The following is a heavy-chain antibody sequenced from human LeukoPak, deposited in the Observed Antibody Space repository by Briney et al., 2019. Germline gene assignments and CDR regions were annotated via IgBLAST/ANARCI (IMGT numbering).Heavy chain of an antibody. V-gene: IGHV3-23*01. CDR1: GFTFSNYA. Sequence: GGSLRLSCAASGFTFSNYAMPWVRQAPGKGLEWVSVISGGDTNKHYADSVKGRFTISRDNSQNTLFLELHSLRAEDTAIYYCARSPSSRLVPGAGYFDRWGQGTLVTVSS. D-gene: IGHD1-26*01. J-gene: IGHJ4*02. CDR3: ARSPSSRLVPGAGYFDR. CDR2: ISGGDTNK.